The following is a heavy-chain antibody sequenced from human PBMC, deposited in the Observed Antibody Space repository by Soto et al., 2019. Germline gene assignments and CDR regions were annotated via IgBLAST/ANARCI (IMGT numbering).Heavy chain of an antibody. CDR2: TYYSGST. CDR3: ARQNYIWGRYPDYYMDV. J-gene: IGHJ6*03. V-gene: IGHV4-59*08. CDR1: GGSISSYY. D-gene: IGHD3-16*02. Sequence: PSETLSLTCTVSGGSISSYYWSWIRQPPGKGLEWIGYTYYSGSTNYNPSLKSRVTISVDTSKNQFSLKLSSVTAADTAVYYCARQNYIWGRYPDYYMDVWGKGTTVTVSS.